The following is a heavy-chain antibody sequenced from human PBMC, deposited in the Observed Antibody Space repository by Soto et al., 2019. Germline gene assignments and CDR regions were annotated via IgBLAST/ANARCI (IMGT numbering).Heavy chain of an antibody. CDR1: GFTFSSYA. D-gene: IGHD6-13*01. CDR3: AKDTDGGYSRFQH. CDR2: ISGSGGST. J-gene: IGHJ1*01. V-gene: IGHV3-23*01. Sequence: EVQLLESGGGLVQPGGSLRLSCAASGFTFSSYAMSWVRQAPGKGLEWVSAISGSGGSTYYADSVKGRFTISRDNSKNKLYLQMNSLRAEDTAVYYCAKDTDGGYSRFQHWGQGTLVTVSS.